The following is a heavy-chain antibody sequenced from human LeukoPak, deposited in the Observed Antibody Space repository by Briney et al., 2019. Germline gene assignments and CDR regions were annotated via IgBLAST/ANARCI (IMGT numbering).Heavy chain of an antibody. CDR2: IISDGSGT. D-gene: IGHD2-15*01. CDR3: ARDRVPYCSGVSCSVDV. J-gene: IGHJ6*02. V-gene: IGHV3-74*01. Sequence: PGGSLRLSCAASGFTFSNYWMQWVRHAPGKGLVWVSRIISDGSGTNYADSVKGRFTISRDNAKNTLYLQMNSLRVEDTAVYYCARDRVPYCSGVSCSVDVWGQGTTVTVAS. CDR1: GFTFSNYW.